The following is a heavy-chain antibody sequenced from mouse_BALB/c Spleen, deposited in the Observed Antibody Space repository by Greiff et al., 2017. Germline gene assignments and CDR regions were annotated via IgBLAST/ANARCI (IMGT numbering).Heavy chain of an antibody. J-gene: IGHJ4*01. V-gene: IGHV1-63*02. D-gene: IGHD2-14*01. CDR1: GYTFTNYW. CDR2: IYPGGGYT. CDR3: ARREVRRPMDY. Sequence: QVQLQQSGAELVRPGTSVKMSCKAAGYTFTNYWIGWVKQRPGHGLEWIGDIYPGGGYTNYNQKFKDKATLTADKSSSTAYMQLSSLTSEDSAVYYCARREVRRPMDYWGQGTSVTVSS.